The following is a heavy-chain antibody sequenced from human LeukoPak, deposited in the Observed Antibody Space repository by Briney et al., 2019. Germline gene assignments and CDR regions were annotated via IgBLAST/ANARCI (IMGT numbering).Heavy chain of an antibody. Sequence: SETLSLTCAVYGGSFSGYYWSWIRQPPGKGLEWIGEINHSGSTNYNPSLKSRVTISVDTSKNQFSLKLSSVTAADTAVYYCASLAGGSGSYYNYSWFDPWGQGTLVTVSS. V-gene: IGHV4-34*01. J-gene: IGHJ5*02. CDR3: ASLAGGSGSYYNYSWFDP. CDR2: INHSGST. CDR1: GGSFSGYY. D-gene: IGHD3-10*01.